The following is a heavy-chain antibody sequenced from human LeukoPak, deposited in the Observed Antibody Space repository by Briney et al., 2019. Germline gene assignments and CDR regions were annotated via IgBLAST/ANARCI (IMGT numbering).Heavy chain of an antibody. J-gene: IGHJ4*02. V-gene: IGHV3-23*01. Sequence: GGSLRLSCAASGFTFSDYYMSWIRQAPGKGLEWVSAISGSGGSTYYADSVKGRFTISRDNSKNTLYLQMNSLRAEDTAVYYCAKEFVVVPAASFDYWGQGTLVTVSS. CDR3: AKEFVVVPAASFDY. CDR2: ISGSGGST. CDR1: GFTFSDYY. D-gene: IGHD2-2*01.